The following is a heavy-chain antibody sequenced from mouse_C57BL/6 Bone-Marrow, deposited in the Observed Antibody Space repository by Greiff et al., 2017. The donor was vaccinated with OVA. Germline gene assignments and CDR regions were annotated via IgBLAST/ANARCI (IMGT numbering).Heavy chain of an antibody. J-gene: IGHJ3*01. CDR1: GYTFTNYW. D-gene: IGHD2-1*01. V-gene: IGHV1-63*01. Sequence: VQLKQSGAELVRPGTSVKMSCKASGYTFTNYWIGWAKQRPGHGLEWIGDIYPGGGYTNYNEKFKGKATLTADKSSSTAYMQFSSLTSEDSAIYYCALIYYGNSPWFAYWGQGTLVTVSA. CDR2: IYPGGGYT. CDR3: ALIYYGNSPWFAY.